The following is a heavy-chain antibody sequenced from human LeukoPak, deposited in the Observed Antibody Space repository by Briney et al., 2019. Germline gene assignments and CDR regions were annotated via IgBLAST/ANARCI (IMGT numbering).Heavy chain of an antibody. CDR3: AKVRSGNNYYFDY. D-gene: IGHD1/OR15-1a*01. CDR1: GFTVSGHP. Sequence: PGGSLRLSCAASGFTVSGHPMSWVRQAPGKGLEWVSVIYRGGNTYYADSVKGRFTISTDNSKNTLYLQMNSLRVEDTAVYYCAKVRSGNNYYFDYWGQGTLVTVSS. CDR2: IYRGGNT. V-gene: IGHV3-53*01. J-gene: IGHJ4*02.